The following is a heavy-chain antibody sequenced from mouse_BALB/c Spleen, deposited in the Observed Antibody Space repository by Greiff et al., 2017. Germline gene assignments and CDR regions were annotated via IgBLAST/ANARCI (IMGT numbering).Heavy chain of an antibody. V-gene: IGHV1-54*01. J-gene: IGHJ1*01. CDR3: ARSRYYGSRGYFEV. D-gene: IGHD1-1*01. CDR2: INPGSGGT. Sequence: QVQLQQSGAELVRPGTSVKVSCKASGYAFTNYLIEWVKQRPGQGLEWIGVINPGSGGTNYNEKFKGKATLTADKSSSTAYMQLSSLTSDDSAVYFCARSRYYGSRGYFEVWGAGTTVTVSS. CDR1: GYAFTNYL.